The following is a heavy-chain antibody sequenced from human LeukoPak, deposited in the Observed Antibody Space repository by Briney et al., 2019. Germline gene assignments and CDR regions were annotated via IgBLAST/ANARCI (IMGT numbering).Heavy chain of an antibody. V-gene: IGHV4-34*01. J-gene: IGHJ4*02. CDR3: ARGQGEQWLALDY. Sequence: SETLSLTCAVYGGSFSGYYWSWVRQPPGKGLEWIGEINHSGSTNYNPPLKSRVTISVDTSKNQFSLKLSSVTAADTAVYYCARGQGEQWLALDYWGQGTLVTVSS. CDR2: INHSGST. D-gene: IGHD6-19*01. CDR1: GGSFSGYY.